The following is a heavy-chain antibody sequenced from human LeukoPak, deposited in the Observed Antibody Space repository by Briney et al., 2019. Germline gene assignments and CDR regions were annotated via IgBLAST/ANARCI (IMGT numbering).Heavy chain of an antibody. J-gene: IGHJ4*02. CDR2: ISSTGNTI. Sequence: PGGSLRLSCAASGFTFSAYTMNWVRQAPGKGLEWVSYISSTGNTIYYADSVKGRFTISRDKSKNTLYLQMNSLRAEDTAVYYCAKGSGGSCYCSFDYWGQGTLVTVSS. V-gene: IGHV3-48*01. D-gene: IGHD2-15*01. CDR3: AKGSGGSCYCSFDY. CDR1: GFTFSAYT.